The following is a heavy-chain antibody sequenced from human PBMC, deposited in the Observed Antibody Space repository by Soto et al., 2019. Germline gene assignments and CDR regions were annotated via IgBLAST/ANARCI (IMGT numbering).Heavy chain of an antibody. V-gene: IGHV3-30-3*01. D-gene: IGHD6-19*01. CDR1: GFTFSSYA. CDR3: ARDSQGGEIAVAGQFDY. J-gene: IGHJ4*02. Sequence: GGSLRLSCAASGFTFSSYAMHWVRQAPGKGLEWVAVISYDGSNKYYADSVKGRFTISRDNSKNTLYLQMNSLRAEDTAVYYCARDSQGGEIAVAGQFDYWGQGTLVTVSS. CDR2: ISYDGSNK.